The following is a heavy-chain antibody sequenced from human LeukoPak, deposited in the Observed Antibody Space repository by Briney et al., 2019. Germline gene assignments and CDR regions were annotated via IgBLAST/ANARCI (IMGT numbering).Heavy chain of an antibody. CDR1: GYMFTTYR. V-gene: IGHV5-51*01. CDR2: IYSGDSDT. Sequence: GESLTISCKTSGYMFTTYRIGGVRQVPGKGLEWMGIIYSGDSDTTYSPTFQGQVTISVDKSITTAYLHCSSLKASDTAVYYCARRVYYGDYGFDYWGQGTLVTVSS. J-gene: IGHJ4*02. D-gene: IGHD4-17*01. CDR3: ARRVYYGDYGFDY.